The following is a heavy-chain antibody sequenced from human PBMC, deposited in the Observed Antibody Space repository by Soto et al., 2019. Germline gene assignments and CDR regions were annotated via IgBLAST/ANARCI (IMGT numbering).Heavy chain of an antibody. CDR1: GFAFSTYA. D-gene: IGHD6-13*01. CDR3: AKVTKRAAAGRYEYYKYGMDV. V-gene: IGHV3-23*01. J-gene: IGHJ6*02. CDR2: ISGIGGSS. Sequence: EVHLLESGGALEHPGGSLRLSCAASGFAFSTYAMTWVRQAPGKGLEWVSVISGIGGSSYYAASVKGRFTISRDNSKNTLFRQMNGLRAEDTAVYYCAKVTKRAAAGRYEYYKYGMDVWGQGTTVTVSS.